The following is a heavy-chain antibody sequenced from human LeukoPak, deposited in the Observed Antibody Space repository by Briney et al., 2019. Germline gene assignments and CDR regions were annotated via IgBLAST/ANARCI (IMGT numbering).Heavy chain of an antibody. D-gene: IGHD4-17*01. CDR1: GGSISSSSYY. V-gene: IGHV4-39*01. CDR3: ARHDSDYYGDCYFDY. Sequence: SETLSLTCTVSGGSISSSSYYWGWIRQPPGKGLEWIGSIYYSGSTYYNPSLKSRVTISVDTSKNQFSLKLSSVTAADTAVYYCARHDSDYYGDCYFDYWGQGTLVTVSS. CDR2: IYYSGST. J-gene: IGHJ4*02.